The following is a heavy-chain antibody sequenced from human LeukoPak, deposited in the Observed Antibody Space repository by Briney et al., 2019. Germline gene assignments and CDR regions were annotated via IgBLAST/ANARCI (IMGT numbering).Heavy chain of an antibody. V-gene: IGHV1-69*13. CDR3: ARPGLHYDSGTYPHYYYGMDV. D-gene: IGHD3-10*01. CDR2: IIPISGTP. Sequence: ASVKVSCKASGGTFSSYAFSWVRQVPGQGLEWMGGIIPISGTPDYAQKFQGRVTITADDSTSTAYMELSSLRSEDTAVYYCARPGLHYDSGTYPHYYYGMDVWGQGTTVTVSS. J-gene: IGHJ6*02. CDR1: GGTFSSYA.